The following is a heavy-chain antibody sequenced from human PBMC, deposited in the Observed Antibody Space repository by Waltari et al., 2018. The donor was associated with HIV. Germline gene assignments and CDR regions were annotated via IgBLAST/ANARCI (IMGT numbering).Heavy chain of an antibody. J-gene: IGHJ4*02. CDR1: GFTFSSYS. CDR3: ARDGKQYSSGWYYFDY. CDR2: ISSSSSTI. V-gene: IGHV3-48*02. Sequence: EVQLVESGGGLVQPGGSLRLSCAASGFTFSSYSMNWVRQAPGKGREWVSYISSSSSTIYYADSVKGRFTISRDNAKNSLYLQMNSLRDEDTAVYYCARDGKQYSSGWYYFDYWGQGTLVTVSS. D-gene: IGHD6-19*01.